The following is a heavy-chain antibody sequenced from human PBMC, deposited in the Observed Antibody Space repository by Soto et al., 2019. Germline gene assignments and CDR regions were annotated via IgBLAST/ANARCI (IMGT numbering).Heavy chain of an antibody. D-gene: IGHD2-2*01. J-gene: IGHJ4*02. CDR2: ISYDGSNK. Sequence: GGSLRLSCAASGFTFSSYGMHWVRQAPGKGLEWVAVISYDGSNKYYADSVKGRFTISRDNSKNTLYLQMNSLRAEDTAVYYCAKEGDVVPAATYYFDYWGQGTLVTVSS. CDR1: GFTFSSYG. V-gene: IGHV3-30*18. CDR3: AKEGDVVPAATYYFDY.